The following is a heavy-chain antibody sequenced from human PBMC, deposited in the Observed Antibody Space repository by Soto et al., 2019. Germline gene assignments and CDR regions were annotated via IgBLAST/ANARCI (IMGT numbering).Heavy chain of an antibody. V-gene: IGHV3-9*01. CDR2: ISWNSGSL. D-gene: IGHD6-19*01. Sequence: GGSLRLSCAASGFTFDDYAMHWVRQAPGKGLEWVSGISWNSGSLDYADSVKGRFSISRDNAKNSLYLHMNSLRAEDTALYYCAKGSGITVADTYSGFDYWGQGTLVTVSS. J-gene: IGHJ4*02. CDR1: GFTFDDYA. CDR3: AKGSGITVADTYSGFDY.